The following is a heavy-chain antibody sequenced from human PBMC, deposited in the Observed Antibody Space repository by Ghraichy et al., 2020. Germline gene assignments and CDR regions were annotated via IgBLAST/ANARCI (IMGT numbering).Heavy chain of an antibody. J-gene: IGHJ4*02. CDR3: AKYYDSSGIYQSGGDY. V-gene: IGHV3-23*01. Sequence: GGSLRLSCAASGFTFSSYAMSWVRQAPGKGLEWVSAISGSGGSTYYADSVKGRFTISRDNSKNTLYLQMNSLRAEDTAVYYCAKYYDSSGIYQSGGDYWGQGTLVTVSS. CDR1: GFTFSSYA. D-gene: IGHD3-22*01. CDR2: ISGSGGST.